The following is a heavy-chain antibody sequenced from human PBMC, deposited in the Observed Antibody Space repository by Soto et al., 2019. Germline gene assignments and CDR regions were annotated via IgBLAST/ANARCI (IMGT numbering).Heavy chain of an antibody. D-gene: IGHD3-9*01. CDR1: GFTFDDYT. Sequence: GSLRLSCAASGFTFDDYTMHWVRQAPGKGLEWVSLISWDGGSTYYADSVKGRFTISRDNSKNSLYLQMNSLRTEDTALYYCAKDRGVIRYFDWPTLDYWGQGTLVTVSS. CDR3: AKDRGVIRYFDWPTLDY. CDR2: ISWDGGST. J-gene: IGHJ4*02. V-gene: IGHV3-43*01.